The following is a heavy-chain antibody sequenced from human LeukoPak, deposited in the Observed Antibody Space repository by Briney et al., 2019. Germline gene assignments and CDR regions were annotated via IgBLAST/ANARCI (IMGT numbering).Heavy chain of an antibody. J-gene: IGHJ4*02. Sequence: GGSLRLSCAASGFTFSSYSMNWVRQAPGKGLEWVSSISSSSSYIYYADSVKGRFTISRDNAKNSLYLQMNSLRAEDTAVYYCARDWGYYDILTGYPLFDYWGQGTLVTVSS. V-gene: IGHV3-21*01. D-gene: IGHD3-9*01. CDR3: ARDWGYYDILTGYPLFDY. CDR2: ISSSSSYI. CDR1: GFTFSSYS.